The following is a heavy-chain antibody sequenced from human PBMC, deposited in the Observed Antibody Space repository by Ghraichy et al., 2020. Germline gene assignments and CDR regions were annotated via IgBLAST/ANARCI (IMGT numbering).Heavy chain of an antibody. J-gene: IGHJ6*02. Sequence: SETLSLTCTLSGGSIGTYYWSWIRQPPGKGLEWIGYIYKTGATKYIPSLKSRVTMLVDTSNNQFSLRLSSVTAADTAVYYCARGPGIVGMDVWGQGTTVTVAS. CDR3: ARGPGIVGMDV. D-gene: IGHD1-14*01. CDR2: IYKTGAT. V-gene: IGHV4-59*01. CDR1: GGSIGTYY.